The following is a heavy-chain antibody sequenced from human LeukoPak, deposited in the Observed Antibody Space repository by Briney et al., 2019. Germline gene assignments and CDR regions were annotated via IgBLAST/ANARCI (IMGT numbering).Heavy chain of an antibody. J-gene: IGHJ4*02. V-gene: IGHV3-23*01. CDR2: ISGSGGST. CDR1: GFTFSSYA. D-gene: IGHD3-16*01. CDR3: AKDRGDPRDYFDY. Sequence: HPGGSLRLFCAASGFTFSSYAMRWVRQAPGRGLEGVSAISGSGGSTYYADSVKGRFTISRDNSKNTLYLQMNSLRAEDTAVYYCAKDRGDPRDYFDYWGQGTLVTVSS.